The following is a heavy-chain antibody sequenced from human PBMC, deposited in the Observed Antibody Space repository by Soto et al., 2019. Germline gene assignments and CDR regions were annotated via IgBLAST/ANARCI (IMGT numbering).Heavy chain of an antibody. V-gene: IGHV3-48*02. Sequence: GSLRLSCAASGFTFSRYAMAWVRQAPGKGLDCVSYISSTGNSIHYADSVKGRFTISRDSAKNLLYLQMNSLRDEDTAVYFCARPQGVKSFDYWGQGTLVTVSS. CDR2: ISSTGNSI. D-gene: IGHD6-13*01. J-gene: IGHJ4*02. CDR1: GFTFSRYA. CDR3: ARPQGVKSFDY.